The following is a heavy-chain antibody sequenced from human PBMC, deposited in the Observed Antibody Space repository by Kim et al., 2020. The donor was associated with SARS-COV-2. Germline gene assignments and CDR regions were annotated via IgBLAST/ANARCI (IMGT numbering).Heavy chain of an antibody. CDR2: IKHDGSGQ. J-gene: IGHJ5*02. CDR3: ARGAGSSVFDP. Sequence: GGSLRLSCAASGFTFSNYWMTWVRQTPGKGLEWVASIKHDGSGQYYVDSLKGRFTISRDNAKNSLYLQMNSLRAEDTALYHCARGAGSSVFDPWGPGNPG. CDR1: GFTFSNYW. D-gene: IGHD1-26*01. V-gene: IGHV3-7*01.